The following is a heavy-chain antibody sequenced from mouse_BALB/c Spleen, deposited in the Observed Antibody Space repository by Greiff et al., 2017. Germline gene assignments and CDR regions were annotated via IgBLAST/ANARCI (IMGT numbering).Heavy chain of an antibody. D-gene: IGHD2-14*01. V-gene: IGHV1-82*01. Sequence: VQLQQSGPELVKPGASVKISCKASGYAFSSSWMNWVKQRPGQGLEWIGRIYPGDGDTNYNGKFKGKATLTADKSSSTAYMQLSSLTSVDSAVYFCARGGDYRFWFAYWGQGTLVTVSA. CDR1: GYAFSSSW. CDR3: ARGGDYRFWFAY. CDR2: IYPGDGDT. J-gene: IGHJ3*01.